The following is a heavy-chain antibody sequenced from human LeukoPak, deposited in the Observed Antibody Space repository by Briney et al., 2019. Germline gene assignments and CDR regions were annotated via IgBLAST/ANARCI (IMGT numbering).Heavy chain of an antibody. CDR1: GYTFRNSG. Sequence: GASLKVSCKASGYTFRNSGVCWVRHAPGQGLEWMGWISAYNGNTNYAQKLQGRVTMTTDTSTSTAYMELRSLRSDDTAVYYCARAPYYDILTGYYYFDYWGQGTLVTVSS. D-gene: IGHD3-9*01. J-gene: IGHJ4*02. CDR3: ARAPYYDILTGYYYFDY. V-gene: IGHV1-18*01. CDR2: ISAYNGNT.